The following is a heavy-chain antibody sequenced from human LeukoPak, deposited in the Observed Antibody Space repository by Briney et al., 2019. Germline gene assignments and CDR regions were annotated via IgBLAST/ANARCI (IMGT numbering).Heavy chain of an antibody. D-gene: IGHD6-13*01. V-gene: IGHV3-30*03. CDR3: ARGLHTSTWYGNWFDP. CDR2: ILGNGGSD. CDR1: GFTFSSYG. Sequence: GASVRLSCTASGFTFSSYGMHWVRQAPGQGPEWVAVILGNGGSDQYADSVKGRFTISRDNSKDTVSLQMNSLRTEDSALYYCARGLHTSTWYGNWFDPWGQGTLVTVSS. J-gene: IGHJ5*02.